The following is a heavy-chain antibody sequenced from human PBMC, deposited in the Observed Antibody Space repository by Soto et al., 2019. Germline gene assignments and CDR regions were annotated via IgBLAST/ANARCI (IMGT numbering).Heavy chain of an antibody. J-gene: IGHJ5*02. CDR2: LDPEDGET. D-gene: IGHD5-12*01. CDR3: ATVSVYSGYDPRCILIYS. Sequence: ASVKVSCKVSGYTLTELSMHWVRQAPGKGLEWMGGLDPEDGETIYAQKFQGRVTMTEDTSTDTAYMELSSLRSEDTAVYYCATVSVYSGYDPRCILIYSWGQGSL. V-gene: IGHV1-24*01. CDR1: GYTLTELS.